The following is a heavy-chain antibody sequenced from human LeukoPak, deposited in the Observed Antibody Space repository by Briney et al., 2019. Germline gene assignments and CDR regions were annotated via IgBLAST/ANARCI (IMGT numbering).Heavy chain of an antibody. V-gene: IGHV3-64*01. Sequence: GGSLRLSCAASGFTFSSYAMHWVRQAPGKGLEYVSAISSNGGSTYHANSVKGRFTISRDNSKNTLYLQMGSLRAEDMAAYYCARSTSAAGTKALDYWGQGTLVTVSS. J-gene: IGHJ4*02. CDR1: GFTFSSYA. CDR2: ISSNGGST. D-gene: IGHD6-19*01. CDR3: ARSTSAAGTKALDY.